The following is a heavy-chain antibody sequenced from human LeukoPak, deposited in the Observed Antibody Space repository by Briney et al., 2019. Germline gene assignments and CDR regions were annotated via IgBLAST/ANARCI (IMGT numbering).Heavy chain of an antibody. J-gene: IGHJ3*02. CDR1: GFTFSSYE. D-gene: IGHD6-13*01. Sequence: TGGSLRLSCAASGFTFSSYEMNWVRQPPGKGLEWVSSFSGGGGDTYYADSVKGRFTISRDNSKNTLCLQMNSLRVEDTAVYYCARDWPSGWQQLPDYDAVDIWGQGTMVIVSS. CDR3: ARDWPSGWQQLPDYDAVDI. CDR2: FSGGGGDT. V-gene: IGHV3-23*01.